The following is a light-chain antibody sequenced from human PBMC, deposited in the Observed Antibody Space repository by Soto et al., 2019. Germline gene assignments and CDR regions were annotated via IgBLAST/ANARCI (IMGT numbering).Light chain of an antibody. CDR1: QFLSSY. V-gene: IGKV3-11*01. CDR2: DRS. CDR3: HQRNK. Sequence: VVLTQSPATLSLAPGERATLSCRASQFLSSYLAWYQQKPGHPPRILIYDRSNRATGIPARFSGSRAGTDLTLTIRSLEPEDFGVYFCHQRNKFGQGTRLEIK. J-gene: IGKJ5*01.